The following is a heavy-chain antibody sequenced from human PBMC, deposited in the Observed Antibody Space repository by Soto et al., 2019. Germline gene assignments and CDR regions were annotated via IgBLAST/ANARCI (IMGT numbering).Heavy chain of an antibody. CDR1: GGSISSYY. CDR2: IYYSGST. D-gene: IGHD6-19*01. Sequence: QVQLQESGPGLVKPSETLSLTCTVSGGSISSYYWSWIRQPPGKGLEWIGYIYYSGSTNYNPSLKSRVTISVDTAKNQFSLKLSSVTAADTAVYYCARWLVGLGNWFDPWGQGTLVTVSS. CDR3: ARWLVGLGNWFDP. J-gene: IGHJ5*02. V-gene: IGHV4-59*08.